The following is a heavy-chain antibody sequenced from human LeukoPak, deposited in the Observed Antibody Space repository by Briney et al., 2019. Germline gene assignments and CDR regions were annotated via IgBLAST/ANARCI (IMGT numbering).Heavy chain of an antibody. D-gene: IGHD4-17*01. CDR3: AKTYYGDNGGNWFDP. V-gene: IGHV3-23*01. CDR2: ISGSGGST. J-gene: IGHJ5*02. Sequence: GGSLRLSCAASGFTFSSYGMSWVRQAPGKGLEWVSAISGSGGSTYYADSVKGRFTISRDNSKNTLYLQMNSLRAEDTAVYYCAKTYYGDNGGNWFDPWGQGTLVTVSS. CDR1: GFTFSSYG.